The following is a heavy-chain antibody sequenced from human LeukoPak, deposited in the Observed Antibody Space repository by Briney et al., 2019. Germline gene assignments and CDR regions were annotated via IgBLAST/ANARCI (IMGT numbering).Heavy chain of an antibody. V-gene: IGHV1-69*06. J-gene: IGHJ6*03. D-gene: IGHD4-17*01. Sequence: SVKVSCKASGGTFSSYAISWVRQAPGQGLEWMGGIIPIFGTANYAQKFQGRVTITADKSTSTAYMELSSLRAEDTAVYYCAKDATVTIYYYYYYMDVWGKGTTVTVSS. CDR2: IIPIFGTA. CDR1: GGTFSSYA. CDR3: AKDATVTIYYYYYYMDV.